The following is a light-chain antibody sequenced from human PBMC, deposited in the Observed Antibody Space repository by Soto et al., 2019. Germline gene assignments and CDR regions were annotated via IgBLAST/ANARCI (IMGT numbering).Light chain of an antibody. Sequence: QSVLTQPPSASGTPGQRVTISCSGSSSNIGSNTVNWHQQLPGTAPRLLIYSNNERPSGVPDRFSGSKSGTSASLAISGLQSEDEADYYCAAWDDSLNGRIFGGGTKLPVL. J-gene: IGLJ2*01. CDR2: SNN. V-gene: IGLV1-44*01. CDR3: AAWDDSLNGRI. CDR1: SSNIGSNT.